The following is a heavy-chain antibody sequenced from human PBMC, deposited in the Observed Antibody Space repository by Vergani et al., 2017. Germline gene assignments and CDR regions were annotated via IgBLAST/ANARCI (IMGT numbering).Heavy chain of an antibody. Sequence: QVQLVQSGAEVKKPGASVKVSCKASGYTFTSYGISWVRQAPGQGLEWMGWISAYNGNTNYAQKFQGRVTITADESTSTAYMELSSLRFEDTAVYYCATGYGGCSGDSCYSYWGQGTLVTVSS. D-gene: IGHD2-15*01. J-gene: IGHJ4*02. CDR1: GYTFTSYG. CDR2: ISAYNGNT. V-gene: IGHV1-18*01. CDR3: ATGYGGCSGDSCYSY.